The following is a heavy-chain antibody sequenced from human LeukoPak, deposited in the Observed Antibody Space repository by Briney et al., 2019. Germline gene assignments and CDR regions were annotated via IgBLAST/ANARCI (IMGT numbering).Heavy chain of an antibody. Sequence: SVKVFCKASGYTFTSYGISWVRQAPGQGLEWMGGIIPIFGTANYAQKFQGRVTITADESTSTAYMELSSLRSEDTAVYYCARGLGMGDYWGQGTLVTVSS. CDR1: GYTFTSYG. J-gene: IGHJ4*02. V-gene: IGHV1-69*13. D-gene: IGHD7-27*01. CDR2: IIPIFGTA. CDR3: ARGLGMGDY.